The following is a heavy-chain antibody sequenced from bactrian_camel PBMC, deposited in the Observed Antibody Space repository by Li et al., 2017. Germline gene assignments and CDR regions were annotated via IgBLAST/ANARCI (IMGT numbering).Heavy chain of an antibody. Sequence: VQLVESGGGLMQPGGSLTLSCAASGFTFSSYAMAWVRQAPGKGLEWVSSINPVDGTGYYSGSVQGRFSISRDYAKNTVYLQMNSLKPEDTAVYYCAADLVDFAVAGPCELNRGFGNWGQGTQVTVS. J-gene: IGHJ4*01. CDR1: GFTFSSYA. D-gene: IGHD6*01. CDR3: AADLVDFAVAGPCELNRGFGN. CDR2: INPVDGTG. V-gene: IGHV3S35*01.